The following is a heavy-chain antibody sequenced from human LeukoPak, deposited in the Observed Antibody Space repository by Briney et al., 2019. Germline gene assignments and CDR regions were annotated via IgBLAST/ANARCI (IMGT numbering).Heavy chain of an antibody. CDR2: MNPNSGNT. D-gene: IGHD3-3*01. CDR3: TSTLVRIFHAFDI. J-gene: IGHJ3*02. CDR1: VYTFTSYD. Sequence: ASVTVSRKAAVYTFTSYDYNWVGQPTAPGLGGVGWMNPNSGNTGYAHKFQGRVTMTRNTTISSAYIELSRLRSKDTAVYCCTSTLVRIFHAFDIWGQGTVVTVSS. V-gene: IGHV1-8*01.